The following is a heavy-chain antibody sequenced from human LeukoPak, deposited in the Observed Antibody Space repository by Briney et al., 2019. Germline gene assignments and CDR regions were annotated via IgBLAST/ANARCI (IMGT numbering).Heavy chain of an antibody. D-gene: IGHD2-15*01. Sequence: ASVKVSCKASGYTFTNYGITWVRQAPGQGLEWMGWVSAYADNTNYVQKIQGRVTMTTDTSASTAYMELRSLRSDDTAVYYCERDCIGCHGFDYWGQGTLVTVSS. CDR2: VSAYADNT. J-gene: IGHJ4*02. CDR1: GYTFTNYG. CDR3: ERDCIGCHGFDY. V-gene: IGHV1-18*01.